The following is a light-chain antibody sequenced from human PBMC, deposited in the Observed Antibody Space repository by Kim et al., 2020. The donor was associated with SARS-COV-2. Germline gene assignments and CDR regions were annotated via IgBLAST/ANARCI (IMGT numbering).Light chain of an antibody. V-gene: IGKV1-5*01. Sequence: ASVGDIVTITCRASQSISNWLAWYQQKPGKAPNLLIYDASSLESGVPSRFSGSGSGTEFTLTISSLQPDDFATYYCQQYDSYSPTFGQGTKVDIK. CDR1: QSISNW. J-gene: IGKJ1*01. CDR3: QQYDSYSPT. CDR2: DAS.